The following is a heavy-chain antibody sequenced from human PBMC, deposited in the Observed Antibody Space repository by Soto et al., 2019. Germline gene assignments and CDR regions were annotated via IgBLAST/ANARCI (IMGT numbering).Heavy chain of an antibody. CDR2: VSSSGGST. CDR3: AKYSTSWRGGQFDY. J-gene: IGHJ4*02. D-gene: IGHD6-13*01. CDR1: GSTFSSYA. V-gene: IGHV3-23*01. Sequence: EVQLLESGGGLVQPGGSLRLSCAASGSTFSSYAMSWVRQAPGKGLEWVLAVSSSGGSTYYADSVKGRFTISRDNSKNTLYLQMNSLRAEDTAVYYCAKYSTSWRGGQFDYWGQGTLVTVSS.